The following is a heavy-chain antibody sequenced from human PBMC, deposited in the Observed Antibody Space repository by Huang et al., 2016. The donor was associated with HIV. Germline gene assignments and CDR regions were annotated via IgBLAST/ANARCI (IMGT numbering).Heavy chain of an antibody. V-gene: IGHV3-21*01. CDR2: ISSSSSYI. Sequence: EVQLVESGGGLVKPGGSLRLSCAASGFTFSSYSRNWVRQAPGKGLEWVSSISSSSSYIDDADSVKGRFTIARDNAKNSLYLQMNSLRAEDTAVYYCARALPRGMVIDYWGQGTLVTVSS. CDR3: ARALPRGMVIDY. CDR1: GFTFSSYS. D-gene: IGHD2-8*01. J-gene: IGHJ4*02.